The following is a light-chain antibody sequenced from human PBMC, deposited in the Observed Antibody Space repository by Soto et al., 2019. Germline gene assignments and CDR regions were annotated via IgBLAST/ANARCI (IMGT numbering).Light chain of an antibody. J-gene: IGLJ2*01. CDR1: SSNIGSNT. Sequence: TQPPKASGTPGPRVTITCSGSSSNIGSNTVNWYQQLPGTAPKLVIYSNNQRPSGVPDRFSGSKSGTSASLAISGLQSEDGADYYCVAWDDSLNGYVVFGGGTKGTVL. CDR2: SNN. V-gene: IGLV1-44*01. CDR3: VAWDDSLNGYVV.